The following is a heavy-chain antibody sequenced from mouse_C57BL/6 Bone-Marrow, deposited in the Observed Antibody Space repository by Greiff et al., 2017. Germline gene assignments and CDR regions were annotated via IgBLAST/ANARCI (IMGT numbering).Heavy chain of an antibody. V-gene: IGHV14-4*01. CDR2: IDPENGDT. J-gene: IGHJ2*01. CDR3: TTDYYVSSFFFDC. CDR1: GFNIKDDY. D-gene: IGHD1-1*01. Sequence: VQLQQSGAELVRPGASVKLSCTASGFNIKDDYMNWVKQRPEQGLEWIGWIDPENGDTEYASKFQGKATITADTSSNTAYLQLSSLTSEDTAVYYCTTDYYVSSFFFDCWGQGTTLTVSS.